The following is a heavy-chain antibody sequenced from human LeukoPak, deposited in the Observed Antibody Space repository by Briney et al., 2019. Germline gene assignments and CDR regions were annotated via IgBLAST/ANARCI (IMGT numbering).Heavy chain of an antibody. CDR2: IYYSGST. Sequence: NPSETLSLTCTVSGGSISSGGYYWSWIRQHPGKGLEWIGYIYYSGSTYYNPSLKSRVTISVDTSKNQFSLKLSFVTAADTAVYYCARTSSGWLFDYWGQGTLVTVSS. D-gene: IGHD6-19*01. CDR1: GGSISSGGYY. V-gene: IGHV4-31*03. CDR3: ARTSSGWLFDY. J-gene: IGHJ4*02.